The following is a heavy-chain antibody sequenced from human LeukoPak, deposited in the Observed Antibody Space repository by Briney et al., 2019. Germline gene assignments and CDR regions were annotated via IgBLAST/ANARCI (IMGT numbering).Heavy chain of an antibody. V-gene: IGHV3-74*01. J-gene: IGHJ5*02. CDR1: GFTFSTYW. CDR3: TRRVSATRWFDP. Sequence: GWSLRLSCAASGFTFSTYWMHWVRQAPGKGLVWLSRISGDGSATIYADSVKGRFTISRDNAENTMYLQMNSLTVEDTAVYYCTRRVSATRWFDPWGQGTLVTVSS. D-gene: IGHD2-15*01. CDR2: ISGDGSAT.